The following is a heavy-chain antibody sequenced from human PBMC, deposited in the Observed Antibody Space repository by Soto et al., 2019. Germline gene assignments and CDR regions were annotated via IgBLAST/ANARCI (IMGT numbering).Heavy chain of an antibody. CDR1: GFTFGDYA. Sequence: SLRLSCTASGFTFGDYAMSWFRQAPGKGLEWVGFIRSKAYGGTTEYAASVKGRFTISRDDSKSIAYLQMNSLKTEDTAVYYCTRDTTPQMVRGVVDYWGQGTLVTVS. V-gene: IGHV3-49*03. CDR3: TRDTTPQMVRGVVDY. D-gene: IGHD3-10*01. CDR2: IRSKAYGGTT. J-gene: IGHJ4*02.